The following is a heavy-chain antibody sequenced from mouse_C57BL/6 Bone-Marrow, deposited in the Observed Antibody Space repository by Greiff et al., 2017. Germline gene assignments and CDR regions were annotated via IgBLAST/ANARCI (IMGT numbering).Heavy chain of an antibody. J-gene: IGHJ1*03. CDR3: ARHGWYCDV. CDR1: GFTFSDYY. CDR2: ISNGGGST. Sequence: EVQGVESGGGLVQPGGSLKLSCAASGFTFSDYYMYWVRQTPEKRLEWVAYISNGGGSTYYPDTVKGRFTISRDNAKNTLYLQMSRLKSEDTAMYYCARHGWYCDVWGTGTTVTVSS. V-gene: IGHV5-12*01.